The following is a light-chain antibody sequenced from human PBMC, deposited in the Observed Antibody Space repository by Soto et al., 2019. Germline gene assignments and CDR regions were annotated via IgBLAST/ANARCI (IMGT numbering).Light chain of an antibody. J-gene: IGKJ1*01. CDR2: DAS. V-gene: IGKV3D-15*01. Sequence: EIVLTQSPGTLSLSPGERATLSCRASQSVSSHYLAWYHQKPGQAPRLLIYDASNRATGIPARFSGSGSGTEFNLTISSLQSEDFAVYYCQQYDKWPRTFGQGTKVDIK. CDR1: QSVSSH. CDR3: QQYDKWPRT.